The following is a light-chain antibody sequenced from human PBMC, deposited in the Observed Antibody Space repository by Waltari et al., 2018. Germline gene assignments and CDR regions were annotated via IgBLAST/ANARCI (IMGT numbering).Light chain of an antibody. CDR2: AAS. CDR3: QQYYSYPLYT. CDR1: QGISSD. V-gene: IGKV1-8*01. Sequence: CRARQGISSDLAWYQQKPGKAPKLLIYAASTLQSGVPSRFSVSGSGTDFTLTISCLQSEDFATYYCQQYYSYPLYTFGQGTKLEIK. J-gene: IGKJ2*01.